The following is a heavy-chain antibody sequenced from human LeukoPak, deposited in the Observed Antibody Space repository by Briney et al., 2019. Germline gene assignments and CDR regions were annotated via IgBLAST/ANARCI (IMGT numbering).Heavy chain of an antibody. CDR3: ARDHTSNASFDY. CDR2: IYSSGTT. D-gene: IGHD4-11*01. Sequence: PSETLSLTCTVSGGSISTYYWTWIRQPPGKGLEWVGYIYSSGTTNYNPSPNSRVTISLDTSKNQFSLKLSSVTAADTAVYYCARDHTSNASFDYWGQGTLVTVSS. CDR1: GGSISTYY. J-gene: IGHJ4*02. V-gene: IGHV4-59*01.